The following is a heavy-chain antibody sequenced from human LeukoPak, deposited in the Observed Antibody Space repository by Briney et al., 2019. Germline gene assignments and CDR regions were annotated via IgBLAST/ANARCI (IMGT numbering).Heavy chain of an antibody. CDR1: GFTFSSYW. Sequence: PGGSLTPSCAASGFTFSSYWMHWLRQAPGKGLVWVSRVKSGGTSTNYAVSVKVRFTVSRDNATTTLIVKMNSLRDAETAVYYCARGGGPPEALGDFFDVWGHGTLVTVSS. D-gene: IGHD2-21*01. CDR3: ARGGGPPEALGDFFDV. V-gene: IGHV3-74*01. CDR2: VKSGGTST. J-gene: IGHJ3*01.